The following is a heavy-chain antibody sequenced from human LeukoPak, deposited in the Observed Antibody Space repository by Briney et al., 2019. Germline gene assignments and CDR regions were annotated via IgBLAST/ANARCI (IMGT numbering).Heavy chain of an antibody. CDR3: AKSNGYGLVDI. Sequence: PSETLSLTCTVSGYSISSGYYWGWIRWPPGKGLEWIGNIFYSGSTYYSPSLKSRVTISLDTSRNQFSLKLNSVTAADTAVYYCAKSNGYGLVDIWGQGTMVTVSS. J-gene: IGHJ3*02. CDR2: IFYSGST. CDR1: GYSISSGYY. D-gene: IGHD3-10*01. V-gene: IGHV4-38-2*02.